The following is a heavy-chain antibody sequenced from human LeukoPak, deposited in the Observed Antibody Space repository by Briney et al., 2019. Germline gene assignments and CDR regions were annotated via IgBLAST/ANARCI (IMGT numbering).Heavy chain of an antibody. V-gene: IGHV3-7*01. CDR3: ARGVSSWYHYFDY. CDR2: IKQDGSEK. J-gene: IGHJ4*02. Sequence: GGSLRLSCAASGFTFSSYWMSWVRQAPGKGLEWVANIKQDGSEKYYVDSVKGRFTISRDNAKNSLYLQMNSLRAEDTAVYYCARGVSSWYHYFDYWGQGTLVTVSS. D-gene: IGHD6-13*01. CDR1: GFTFSSYW.